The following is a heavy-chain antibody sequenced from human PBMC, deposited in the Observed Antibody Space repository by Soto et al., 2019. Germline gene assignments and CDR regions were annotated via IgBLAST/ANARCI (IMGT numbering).Heavy chain of an antibody. CDR1: GFTVSSNS. J-gene: IGHJ4*02. V-gene: IGHV3-66*01. CDR3: ARDRCSGGSCYSDY. D-gene: IGHD2-15*01. CDR2: LYSGGST. Sequence: EVQLVESGGGLVQPGGSLRLSCAASGFTVSSNSMSWVRQAPGKGLEWVSVLYSGGSTYYADSVKGRFTISRDNSKNTLYLQMNSLRAEDTAVYYCARDRCSGGSCYSDYWGQGTLVTVSS.